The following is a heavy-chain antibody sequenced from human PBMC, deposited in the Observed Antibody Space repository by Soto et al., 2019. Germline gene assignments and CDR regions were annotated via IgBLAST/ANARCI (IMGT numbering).Heavy chain of an antibody. Sequence: KPSETLSLTCAVYGGSFSGYYWSWIRQPPGKGLEWIGEINHSGSTNYNPSLKSRVTISVDTSKNQFSLKLSSVTAADTAVYYCARGLESGSYNYWGQGTLVTVSS. CDR2: INHSGST. V-gene: IGHV4-34*01. D-gene: IGHD3-10*01. J-gene: IGHJ4*02. CDR3: ARGLESGSYNY. CDR1: GGSFSGYY.